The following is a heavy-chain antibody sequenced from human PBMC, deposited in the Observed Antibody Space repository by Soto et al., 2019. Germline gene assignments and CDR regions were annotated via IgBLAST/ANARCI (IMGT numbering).Heavy chain of an antibody. Sequence: PSETLSLTCAVSGGSISSSNWWSWVRQPPGKGLEWIGEIYHSGSTNYNPSLKSRVTISVDKSKNQFSLKLSSVTAADTAVYYCARDTATVIAAAWTNWFDPWGQGTLVTVSS. V-gene: IGHV4-4*02. J-gene: IGHJ5*02. CDR3: ARDTATVIAAAWTNWFDP. D-gene: IGHD6-13*01. CDR1: GGSISSSNW. CDR2: IYHSGST.